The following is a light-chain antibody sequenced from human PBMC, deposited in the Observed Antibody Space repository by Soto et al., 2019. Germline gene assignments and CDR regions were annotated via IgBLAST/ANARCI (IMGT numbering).Light chain of an antibody. CDR2: DVS. Sequence: QSALTQPASVSGSPGQSITISCTGTISDVGGNKFVSWYQQYPGKAPKLMICDVSNRPSGVSNRFSGSKSGNTASLTISGLQAEDEADYYCSSFTGTNYVFGTGTKLIVL. J-gene: IGLJ1*01. CDR1: ISDVGGNKF. CDR3: SSFTGTNYV. V-gene: IGLV2-14*03.